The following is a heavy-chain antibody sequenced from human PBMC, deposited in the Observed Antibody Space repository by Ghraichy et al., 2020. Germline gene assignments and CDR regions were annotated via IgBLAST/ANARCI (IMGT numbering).Heavy chain of an antibody. J-gene: IGHJ2*01. CDR3: ARDSLGELMVYAINYFDR. Sequence: SETLSLTCTVSGGSISSSSYYWGWIRQPPGKGLEWIGSIYYSGSTYYNPSLKSRVTISVDTSKNQFSLKLSSVTAADTAVYYCARDSLGELMVYAINYFDRWGRGTLVTVSS. V-gene: IGHV4-39*07. CDR2: IYYSGST. CDR1: GGSISSSSYY. D-gene: IGHD2-8*01.